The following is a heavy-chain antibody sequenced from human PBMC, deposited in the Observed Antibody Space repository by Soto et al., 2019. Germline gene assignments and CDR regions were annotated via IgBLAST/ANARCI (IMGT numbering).Heavy chain of an antibody. CDR1: GGSISNYY. Sequence: SETLPLTCTVSGGSISNYYWSWIRQPTGKGLEWIGYIFHSGSTNYKPSLKSRPTISVDKSKNQFSLWLTSVTAADTAVYYCARISAYYFDSRGPKYYFDYWGQGILVTVSS. V-gene: IGHV4-59*01. D-gene: IGHD3-22*01. J-gene: IGHJ4*02. CDR2: IFHSGST. CDR3: ARISAYYFDSRGPKYYFDY.